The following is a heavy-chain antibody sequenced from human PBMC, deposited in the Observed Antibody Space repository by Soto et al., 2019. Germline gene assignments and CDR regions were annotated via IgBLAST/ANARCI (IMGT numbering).Heavy chain of an antibody. V-gene: IGHV5-51*01. CDR3: ARRYCSSTSCYDHYYYGMDV. CDR1: GYSFTSYW. D-gene: IGHD2-2*01. Sequence: SLKISCKGSGYSFTSYWIGWVRQMPGKGLEWMGIIYPGDSDTRYSPSFQGQVTISADKSISTAYLQWSSLKASDTAMYYCARRYCSSTSCYDHYYYGMDVWGQGTTVTVSS. J-gene: IGHJ6*02. CDR2: IYPGDSDT.